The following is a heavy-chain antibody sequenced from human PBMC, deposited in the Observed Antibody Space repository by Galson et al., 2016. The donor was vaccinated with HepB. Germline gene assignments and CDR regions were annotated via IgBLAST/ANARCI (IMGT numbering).Heavy chain of an antibody. Sequence: SLRLSCAASGFTFSSYAMHWVRQAPGKGLEWVAVISYDGSNNYYADSVKGRFTISRENSKNTLYLQMNSLRVEDTAVYYCARVMYDLRDYYHHYGMDVWGQGTTVTVSS. V-gene: IGHV3-30*04. CDR3: ARVMYDLRDYYHHYGMDV. J-gene: IGHJ6*02. CDR1: GFTFSSYA. D-gene: IGHD3-10*01. CDR2: ISYDGSNN.